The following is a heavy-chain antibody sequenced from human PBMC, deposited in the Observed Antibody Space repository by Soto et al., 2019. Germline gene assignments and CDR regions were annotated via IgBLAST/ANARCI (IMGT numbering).Heavy chain of an antibody. V-gene: IGHV3-23*01. CDR3: AKKAVADIVDY. Sequence: PGGSLRLSCAASGFSFSRFAMSWVRQAPGKGLEWVSTISGGGGSTYYADSVKGRFTISRDNSENTLSLQMNSLRAEDTAVYYCAKKAVADIVDYWGQGALVTVSS. J-gene: IGHJ4*02. CDR1: GFSFSRFA. D-gene: IGHD6-19*01. CDR2: ISGGGGST.